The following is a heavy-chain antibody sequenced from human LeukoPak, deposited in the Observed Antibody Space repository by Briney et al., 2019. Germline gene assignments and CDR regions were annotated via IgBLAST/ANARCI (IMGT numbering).Heavy chain of an antibody. CDR3: ARAEYYYDSSGYYYFDY. V-gene: IGHV1-18*01. Sequence: ASVKVSCKASGYTFTSYGISWVRQAPGQGLEWMGWISAYNGNTNYAQKFQGRVTMTTDTSTSTAYMDLRSLRSDDTAVYYCARAEYYYDSSGYYYFDYWGQGTLVTVSS. J-gene: IGHJ4*02. CDR2: ISAYNGNT. D-gene: IGHD3-22*01. CDR1: GYTFTSYG.